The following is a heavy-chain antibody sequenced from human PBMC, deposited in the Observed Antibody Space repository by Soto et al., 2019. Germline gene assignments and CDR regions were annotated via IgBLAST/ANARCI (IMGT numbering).Heavy chain of an antibody. V-gene: IGHV1-18*01. Sequence: QVHLVQSGAEVRKPGASVKVSCKASGYSFTSYGISWVRQGPGQGLEWMGWISTDNGNTNYAHNLQGRVSMTINPSTNTAYMELWSLGSDNTAVYYCARDVPDTSLFFYYYGMDVWGQGTTVTVSS. CDR2: ISTDNGNT. CDR1: GYSFTSYG. CDR3: ARDVPDTSLFFYYYGMDV. D-gene: IGHD2-21*01. J-gene: IGHJ6*02.